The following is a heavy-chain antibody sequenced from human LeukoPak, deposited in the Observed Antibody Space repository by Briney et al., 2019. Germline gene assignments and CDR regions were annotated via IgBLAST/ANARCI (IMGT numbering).Heavy chain of an antibody. CDR3: ARVRGGYQLPVGPDDAFDI. CDR1: GFTFSSYS. J-gene: IGHJ3*02. V-gene: IGHV3-48*04. Sequence: GGSLRLSCAASGFTFSSYSMNWVRQAPGKGLEWVSYISSSSSTIYYADSVKGRFTISRDNAKNSLYLQMNSLRAEDTAVYYCARVRGGYQLPVGPDDAFDIWGQGTMVTVSS. D-gene: IGHD2-2*01. CDR2: ISSSSSTI.